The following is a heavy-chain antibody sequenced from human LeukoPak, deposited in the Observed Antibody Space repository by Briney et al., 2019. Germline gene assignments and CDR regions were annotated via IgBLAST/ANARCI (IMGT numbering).Heavy chain of an antibody. D-gene: IGHD2-15*01. V-gene: IGHV4-34*01. CDR2: INHSGST. CDR3: ARHDLGYCSGGSCYPGEHFDY. CDR1: GGSFSGYY. J-gene: IGHJ4*02. Sequence: TSETLSLTCAVYGGSFSGYYWSWIRQPPGKGLEWIGEINHSGSTYYNPSLKSRVTISVDTSKNQFSLKLSSVTAADTAVYYCARHDLGYCSGGSCYPGEHFDYWGQGTLVTVSS.